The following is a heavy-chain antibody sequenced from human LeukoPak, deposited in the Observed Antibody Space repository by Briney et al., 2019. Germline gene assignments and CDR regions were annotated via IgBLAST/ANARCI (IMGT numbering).Heavy chain of an antibody. Sequence: ASVKVSCKASGYTFTDYYMHWVRQTPRQGLEWMGWINPKSGDTRYAQKFQGRVTMTRDTSITTAYMDLSSLRSDDTAVYYCAREWDYYAFWGQGTLVTVSS. CDR1: GYTFTDYY. V-gene: IGHV1-2*02. J-gene: IGHJ4*02. CDR3: AREWDYYAF. CDR2: INPKSGDT.